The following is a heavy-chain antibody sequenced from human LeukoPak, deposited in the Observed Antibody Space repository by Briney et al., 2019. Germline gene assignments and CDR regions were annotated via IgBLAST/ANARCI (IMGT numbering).Heavy chain of an antibody. CDR2: IKQDGSEK. Sequence: GGSLRLSCAASGFTFSSYWMSWVRQAPGKGLEWVANIKQDGSEKYYVDSVKGRFTISRDNAKNSLYLQMNSLRAEDTAVYYCARDDILTGYPYYYYYYMDVWGKGTTVTVSS. CDR1: GFTFSSYW. CDR3: ARDDILTGYPYYYYYYMDV. V-gene: IGHV3-7*01. D-gene: IGHD3-9*01. J-gene: IGHJ6*03.